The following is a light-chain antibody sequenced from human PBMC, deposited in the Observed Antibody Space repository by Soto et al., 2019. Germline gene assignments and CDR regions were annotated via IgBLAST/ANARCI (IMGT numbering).Light chain of an antibody. CDR3: QQYGSSGT. Sequence: EIVMTQSPATLSVSPGGRATLSCRASQSISDTLAWYQQKPGQAPRLLIHGASTRATGFPARFSGSGSGTDFTLTISSLQSEDFAVYYCQQYGSSGTFGQGTKVEIK. J-gene: IGKJ1*01. V-gene: IGKV3-15*01. CDR2: GAS. CDR1: QSISDT.